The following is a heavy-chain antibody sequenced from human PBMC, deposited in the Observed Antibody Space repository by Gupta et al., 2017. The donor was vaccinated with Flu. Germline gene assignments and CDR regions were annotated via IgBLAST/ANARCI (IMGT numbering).Heavy chain of an antibody. Sequence: VRQAPGHGLEWMGRINPNSGGTKYAQRFQGRVTMTRDTSINTVYMDLSSLISDDTAVYYCARVGYCSTTSCYEPFDSWGQGTQVIVSS. V-gene: IGHV1-2*06. CDR2: INPNSGGT. D-gene: IGHD2-2*03. CDR3: ARVGYCSTTSCYEPFDS. J-gene: IGHJ4*02.